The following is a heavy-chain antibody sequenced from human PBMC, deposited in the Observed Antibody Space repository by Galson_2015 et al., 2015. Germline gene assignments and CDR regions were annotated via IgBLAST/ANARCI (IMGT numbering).Heavy chain of an antibody. D-gene: IGHD3-10*01. CDR1: DFTFSNYG. CDR2: IWFDGSNK. V-gene: IGHV3-33*01. CDR3: ARGTNYYGSGNVGFEI. J-gene: IGHJ3*02. Sequence: SLRLSCAAADFTFSNYGMHWVRQAPGKGLEWVAVIWFDGSNKYYADSVKGRFTISRDNSQNTLYLQMNSLRAEDTAVYYCARGTNYYGSGNVGFEIWGQGTMVTVSS.